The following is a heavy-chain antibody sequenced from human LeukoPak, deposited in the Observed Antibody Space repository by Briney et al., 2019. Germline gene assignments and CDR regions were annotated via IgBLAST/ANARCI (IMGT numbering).Heavy chain of an antibody. CDR1: GGSISSYY. Sequence: PSETLSPTCPVAGGSISSYYWSWIRQPPGKGLEWIGYIYYSVSTYYNPSLKTRAPIPLDPSKNQFSLKLSPVTAADTAVYFCARTHDYGGNTDFDYWGQGILVTVSS. CDR2: IYYSVST. V-gene: IGHV4-59*01. J-gene: IGHJ4*02. CDR3: ARTHDYGGNTDFDY. D-gene: IGHD4-23*01.